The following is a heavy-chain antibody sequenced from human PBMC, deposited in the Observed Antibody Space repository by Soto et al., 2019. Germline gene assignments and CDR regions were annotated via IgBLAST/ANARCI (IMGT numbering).Heavy chain of an antibody. J-gene: IGHJ4*02. D-gene: IGHD1-26*01. CDR1: GGSISRGRYH. Sequence: SETLSLTCTVSGGSISRGRYHWSWIRQHPGKGLEWIGNIYYSGSSYYNPSLKSRATISIDTSKDQFSLRLGSVTAADTAVYYCARVEGSSYYFRHDCWGRGTLVTVSS. CDR3: ARVEGSSYYFRHDC. CDR2: IYYSGSS. V-gene: IGHV4-31*03.